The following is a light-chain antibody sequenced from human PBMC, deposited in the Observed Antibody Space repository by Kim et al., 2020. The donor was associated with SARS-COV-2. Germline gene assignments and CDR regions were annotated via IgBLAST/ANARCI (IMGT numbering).Light chain of an antibody. CDR1: KLGDKY. V-gene: IGLV3-1*01. Sequence: SYELTQPPSVSVSPGQTASITCSGDKLGDKYACWYQQKPGQSPVLVIYQDSKRPSGIPERFSGSNSGNTATLTISGTQAMDEADYYCQAWDSSTGVFGGGTQLIAL. CDR3: QAWDSSTGV. CDR2: QDS. J-gene: IGLJ2*01.